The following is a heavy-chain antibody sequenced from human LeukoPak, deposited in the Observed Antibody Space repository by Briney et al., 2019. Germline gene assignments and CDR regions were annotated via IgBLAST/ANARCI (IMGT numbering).Heavy chain of an antibody. CDR1: GGTFSSYA. V-gene: IGHV1-69*05. D-gene: IGHD3-22*01. Sequence: SVKVSCKASGGTFSSYAISWVRQAPGQGLEWMGRIIPIFGTANYAQKFQGRVTITTDESTSTAYMKLSSLRSEDTAVYYCARGLYYDSSGYADWGQGTLVTVSS. J-gene: IGHJ4*02. CDR3: ARGLYYDSSGYAD. CDR2: IIPIFGTA.